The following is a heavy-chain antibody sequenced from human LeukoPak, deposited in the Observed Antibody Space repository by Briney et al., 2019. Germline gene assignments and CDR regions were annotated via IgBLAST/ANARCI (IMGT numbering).Heavy chain of an antibody. CDR3: ARDLREAVAGTFDY. J-gene: IGHJ4*02. CDR2: ISSSSSYI. V-gene: IGHV3-21*01. CDR1: GFTFSSYS. Sequence: GGSLRLSCAASGFTFSSYSMNWGRQAPGQGMELVSSISSSSSYIYYADSVKGRFTISRDNAKNSLYLQMNSLRAEDTAVYYCARDLREAVAGTFDYWGQGTLVTVSS. D-gene: IGHD6-19*01.